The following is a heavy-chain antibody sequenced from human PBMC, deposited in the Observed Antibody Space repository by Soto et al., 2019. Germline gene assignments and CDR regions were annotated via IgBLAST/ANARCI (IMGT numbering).Heavy chain of an antibody. CDR2: IRQSGDRS. J-gene: IGHJ4*02. CDR1: GFIFSNFA. Sequence: GGSLRISCAASGFIFSNFAMYWVRRAPGKGLEWVSSIRQSGDRSSYADSAKGRFTISRDNSKNTLYLQMNGLRLDDTAVYYCVTAVRTRLDNWGPGTLVTVSS. D-gene: IGHD3-10*01. CDR3: VTAVRTRLDN. V-gene: IGHV3-23*01.